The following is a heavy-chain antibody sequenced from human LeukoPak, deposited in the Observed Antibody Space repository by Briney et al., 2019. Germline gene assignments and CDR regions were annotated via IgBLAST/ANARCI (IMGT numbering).Heavy chain of an antibody. CDR3: ARAAYYGPHWAY. V-gene: IGHV4-34*01. CDR2: INHSGST. J-gene: IGHJ4*02. CDR1: GGSFSGYY. D-gene: IGHD4-17*01. Sequence: SETLSLTCAVYGGSFSGYYWSWIRQPPGKGLEWIGEINHSGSTNYNPSLKSRVTISVDTSKNQFSLKLSSVTAADTAVYYCARAAYYGPHWAYWGQGTLVTASS.